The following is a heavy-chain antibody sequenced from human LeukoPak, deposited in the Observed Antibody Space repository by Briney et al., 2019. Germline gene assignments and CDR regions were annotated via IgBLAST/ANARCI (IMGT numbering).Heavy chain of an antibody. Sequence: GGSLRLSCAGSGFTFSSYEMTWVRQAPGKGLEWVSAISGSGDSTYYADSVKGRFTISRDNSKNTLHLQVNSMRAEDTAVYYCARSFWNDLEYYYNGLDVWGQGTTVTVSS. J-gene: IGHJ6*02. V-gene: IGHV3-23*01. CDR2: ISGSGDST. D-gene: IGHD1-1*01. CDR1: GFTFSSYE. CDR3: ARSFWNDLEYYYNGLDV.